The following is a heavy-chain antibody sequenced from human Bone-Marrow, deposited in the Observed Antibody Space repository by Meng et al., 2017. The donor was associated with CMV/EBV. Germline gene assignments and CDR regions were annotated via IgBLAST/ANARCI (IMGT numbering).Heavy chain of an antibody. CDR2: IRYDGSNK. J-gene: IGHJ6*02. V-gene: IGHV3-30*02. CDR3: ARRPYYYYGMDV. CDR1: GFTFSSYG. Sequence: GESLKISCAASGFTFSSYGMHWVRQAPGKGLEWVAFIRYDGSNKYYADSVKGRFTISRDNSKNTLYLQMNSLRAEDTAVYYCARRPYYYYGMDVWGQGTTVTVSS.